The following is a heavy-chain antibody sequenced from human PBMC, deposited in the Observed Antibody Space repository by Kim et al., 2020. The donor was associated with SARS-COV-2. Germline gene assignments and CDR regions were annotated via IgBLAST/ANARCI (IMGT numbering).Heavy chain of an antibody. D-gene: IGHD3-10*01. CDR1: GFTFSNAW. CDR3: TTRPVTYYGDDWFDP. V-gene: IGHV3-15*01. J-gene: IGHJ5*02. CDR2: IKSKTDGGTT. Sequence: GGSLRLSCAASGFTFSNAWMSWVRQAPGKGLEWVGRIKSKTDGGTTDYAAPVKGRFTISRDDSKNTLYLQMNSLKTEDTAVYYCTTRPVTYYGDDWFDPWGQGTLVTVSS.